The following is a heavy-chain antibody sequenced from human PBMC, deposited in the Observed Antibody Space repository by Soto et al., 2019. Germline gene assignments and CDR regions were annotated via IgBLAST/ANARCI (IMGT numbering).Heavy chain of an antibody. CDR2: ISGSGGST. Sequence: EVQLLESGGGLVQPGGSLRLSCAASGFTFSSYAMSWVRQAPGKGLEWVSGISGSGGSTYYADSVKGRFTISRDTSKNTLYLQMNSLRAEDTAVYYCAKSLTTAQEFDPWGQGTLVTVSS. CDR3: AKSLTTAQEFDP. CDR1: GFTFSSYA. J-gene: IGHJ5*02. V-gene: IGHV3-23*01. D-gene: IGHD4-4*01.